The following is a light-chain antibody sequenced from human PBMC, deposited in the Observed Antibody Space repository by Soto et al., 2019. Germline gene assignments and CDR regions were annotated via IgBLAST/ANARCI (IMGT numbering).Light chain of an antibody. J-gene: IGKJ1*01. CDR1: QSVSSSY. V-gene: IGKV3-20*01. Sequence: EIVLTQSPGTLSFSPGERATLSCRASQSVSSSYLAWYQQKPGQPPRLPIYGASSRATGIPDRFSGSGSGTDFTLTIIRLEPEDFAVFYCQHYDSLPCTFGQGTKLEIK. CDR2: GAS. CDR3: QHYDSLPCT.